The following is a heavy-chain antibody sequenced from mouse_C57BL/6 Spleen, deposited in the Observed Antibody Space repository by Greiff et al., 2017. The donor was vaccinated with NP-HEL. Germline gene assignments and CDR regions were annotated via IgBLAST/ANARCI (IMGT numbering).Heavy chain of an antibody. J-gene: IGHJ4*01. D-gene: IGHD1-1*01. CDR3: ASETTTVAARAMDY. V-gene: IGHV1-55*01. Sequence: VQLQQSGAELVKPGASVKMSCKASGYTFTSYWITWVKQRPGQGLEWIGDIYPGSGSTNYNEKFKSKATLTVDTSSSTSYMQLSSLTSEDSAVYYCASETTTVAARAMDYWGQGTSVTVSS. CDR2: IYPGSGST. CDR1: GYTFTSYW.